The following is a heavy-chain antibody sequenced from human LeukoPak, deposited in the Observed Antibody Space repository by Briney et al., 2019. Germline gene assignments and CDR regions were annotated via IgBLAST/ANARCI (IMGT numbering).Heavy chain of an antibody. D-gene: IGHD4-17*01. Sequence: GGSLRLSCAASGFTFSSYAMHWVRQAPGKGLEYVSAISSNGGSTCYANSVKGRFTISRDNSKNTLYLQMGSLRAEDMAVYYCARAGPTVTTYFDYWGQGTLVTVSS. V-gene: IGHV3-64*01. CDR2: ISSNGGST. CDR3: ARAGPTVTTYFDY. J-gene: IGHJ4*02. CDR1: GFTFSSYA.